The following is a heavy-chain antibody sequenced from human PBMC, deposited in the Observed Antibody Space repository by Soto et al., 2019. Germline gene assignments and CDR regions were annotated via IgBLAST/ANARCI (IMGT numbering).Heavy chain of an antibody. CDR1: NASISSRKW. CDR2: IYHSGSI. Sequence: QVQLQESGPGLVKPSGTLSLTCTVSNASISSRKWWTWVRQTPGKGLEWIGEIYHSGSINHNPSLKSRVTMSLDKSKTQFSLQMTTVSAADTAVYYCASKFRELLADAFDIWGQGTVVAVSS. CDR3: ASKFRELLADAFDI. V-gene: IGHV4-4*02. D-gene: IGHD3-10*01. J-gene: IGHJ3*02.